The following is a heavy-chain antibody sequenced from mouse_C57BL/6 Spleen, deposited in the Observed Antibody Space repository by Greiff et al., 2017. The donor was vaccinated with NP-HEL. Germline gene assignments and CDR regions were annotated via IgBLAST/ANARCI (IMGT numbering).Heavy chain of an antibody. J-gene: IGHJ4*01. CDR1: GYTFTSYG. V-gene: IGHV1-81*01. Sequence: QVQLQQSGAELARPGASVKLSCKASGYTFTSYGISWVKQRTGQGLEWIGEIYPRSGNTYYNEKFKGKATLTADKSSSTAYMELRSLTSEDSAVYFCARYDGYPLYYAMDYWGQGTSVTVSS. CDR2: IYPRSGNT. D-gene: IGHD2-3*01. CDR3: ARYDGYPLYYAMDY.